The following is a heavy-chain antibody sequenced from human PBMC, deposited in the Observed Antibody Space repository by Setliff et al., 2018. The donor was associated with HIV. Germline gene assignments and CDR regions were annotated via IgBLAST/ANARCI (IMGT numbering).Heavy chain of an antibody. CDR1: GGSFSEYY. CDR3: ARGATLLPGYSDRWEYFYMDV. Sequence: SETLSLTCAVYGGSFSEYYWSWIRQSPGKGLEWIGEINHSGSTRYNPPLKSRATISVDTSKNQFSLRLNSVTAADTAVYYCARGATLLPGYSDRWEYFYMDVWGKGTTVTVSS. J-gene: IGHJ6*03. V-gene: IGHV4-34*01. CDR2: INHSGST. D-gene: IGHD5-12*01.